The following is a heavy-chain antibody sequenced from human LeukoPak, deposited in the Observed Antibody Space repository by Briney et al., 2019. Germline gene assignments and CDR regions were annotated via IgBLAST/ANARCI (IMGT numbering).Heavy chain of an antibody. D-gene: IGHD3-22*01. Sequence: GGSLRLSCAASGFTFSSYAMSWVRQAPGKGLEWVSVIYSGGSTYYADSVKGRFTISRDNSKNTLYLQMNSLRAEDTAVYYCARNRQGTYYYDSSPDYWGQGTLVTVSS. CDR3: ARNRQGTYYYDSSPDY. J-gene: IGHJ4*02. CDR1: GFTFSSYA. V-gene: IGHV3-53*01. CDR2: IYSGGST.